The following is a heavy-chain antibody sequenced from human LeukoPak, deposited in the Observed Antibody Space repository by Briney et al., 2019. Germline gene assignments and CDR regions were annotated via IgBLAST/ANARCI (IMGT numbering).Heavy chain of an antibody. Sequence: GRSLRLSCAASGFTFSSYSMNWVRQAPGKGLEWVSSISSSSSYIYYADSVKGQFTISRDNAKNSLYLQMNSLRAEGTAVYYCARDSSSGYFFDYWGQGTLVTVSS. D-gene: IGHD6-13*01. CDR2: ISSSSSYI. V-gene: IGHV3-21*01. CDR1: GFTFSSYS. J-gene: IGHJ4*02. CDR3: ARDSSSGYFFDY.